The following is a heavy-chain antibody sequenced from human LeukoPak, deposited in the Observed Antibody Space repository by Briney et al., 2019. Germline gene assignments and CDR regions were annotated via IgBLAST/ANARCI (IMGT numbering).Heavy chain of an antibody. V-gene: IGHV3-7*01. CDR1: GFTFSSYW. Sequence: GGSLRLSCAASGFTFSSYWMSWVRQAPGKGLEWVANIKQDGSEKYYVDSVKGRFTISRDNAMNSLYLQMNSLRAEDTAVYYCARGVWFGDLDYWGQGTLVTVSS. J-gene: IGHJ4*02. CDR3: ARGVWFGDLDY. CDR2: IKQDGSEK. D-gene: IGHD3-10*01.